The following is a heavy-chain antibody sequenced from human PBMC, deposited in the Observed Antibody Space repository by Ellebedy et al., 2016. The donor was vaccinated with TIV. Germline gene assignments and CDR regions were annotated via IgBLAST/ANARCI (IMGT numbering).Heavy chain of an antibody. Sequence: MPGGSLRLSCTVSGGSISSYYWSWIRQPPGKGLEWIGYIYYSGSTNYNPSLKSRVTISVDTSKNQFSLKLSSVTAADTAVYYCAGGYYDFWSGYSIPSWFDPWGQGTLVTVSS. CDR1: GGSISSYY. J-gene: IGHJ5*02. CDR2: IYYSGST. CDR3: AGGYYDFWSGYSIPSWFDP. V-gene: IGHV4-59*01. D-gene: IGHD3-3*01.